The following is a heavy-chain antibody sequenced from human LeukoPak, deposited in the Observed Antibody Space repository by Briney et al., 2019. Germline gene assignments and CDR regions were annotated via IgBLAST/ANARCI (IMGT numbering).Heavy chain of an antibody. Sequence: ASVKVSCKASGYTFTSYAMHWVRQAPGQGLEWMGWINPNSGGTNYAQKFQGRVTMTRDTSISTAYMELSRLRSDDTAVYYCARDPSSGELDYWGQGTLVTVSS. V-gene: IGHV1-2*02. CDR1: GYTFTSYA. J-gene: IGHJ4*02. CDR3: ARDPSSGELDY. CDR2: INPNSGGT. D-gene: IGHD2-15*01.